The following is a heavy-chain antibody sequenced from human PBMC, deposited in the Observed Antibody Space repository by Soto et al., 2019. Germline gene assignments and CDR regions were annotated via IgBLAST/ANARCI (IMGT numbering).Heavy chain of an antibody. D-gene: IGHD1-1*01. CDR2: ISGSGGTA. V-gene: IGHV3-23*01. CDR3: AKGRGQNWTFDY. J-gene: IGHJ4*02. Sequence: EVQLLESGGGSVQPGGSLRLSCAASGFTFSSYAMHWVRRPPGKGLEWVSSISGSGGTAYYADSVKGRFSISRDSLVNTLYLPMNSLRADDTTVYYCAKGRGQNWTFDYWGQGTLVTVSP. CDR1: GFTFSSYA.